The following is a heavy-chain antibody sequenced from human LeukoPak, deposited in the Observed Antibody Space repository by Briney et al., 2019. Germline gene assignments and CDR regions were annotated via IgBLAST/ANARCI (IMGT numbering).Heavy chain of an antibody. V-gene: IGHV4-34*01. CDR3: ATLTRGYYYGSGSYNY. CDR1: GGSFSGYY. CDR2: INHSGST. D-gene: IGHD3-10*01. Sequence: SETLSLTCAVYGGSFSGYYWSWIRQPAGKGLEWIGEINHSGSTNYNPSLKSRVTISVDTSKNQFSLKLSSVTAADTAAYYCATLTRGYYYGSGSYNYWGQGTLVTVSS. J-gene: IGHJ4*02.